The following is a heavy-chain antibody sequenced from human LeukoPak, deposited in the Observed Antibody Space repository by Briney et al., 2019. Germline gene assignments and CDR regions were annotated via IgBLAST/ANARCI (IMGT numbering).Heavy chain of an antibody. CDR2: INHSGST. J-gene: IGHJ4*02. Sequence: SETLSLTCTVSGYSISSGYYWSWIRQPPGKGLEWIGEINHSGSTNYNPSLKSRVTISVDTSKNQFSLKLSSVTAADTAVYYCARGRRYYDFWSGNFDYWGQGTLVTVSS. V-gene: IGHV4-38-2*02. CDR3: ARGRRYYDFWSGNFDY. D-gene: IGHD3-3*01. CDR1: GYSISSGYY.